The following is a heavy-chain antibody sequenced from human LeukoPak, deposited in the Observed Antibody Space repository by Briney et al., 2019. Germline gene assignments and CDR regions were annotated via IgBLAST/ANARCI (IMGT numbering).Heavy chain of an antibody. CDR3: ARAYSEWDWGTLFDY. V-gene: IGHV3-23*01. D-gene: IGHD1-26*01. CDR1: GFAFSSYA. CDR2: ISGSGGTT. Sequence: PGGSLRLSCAASGFAFSSYAMTWVRQAPGKGLEWVSTISGSGGTTFYADSVKGRFTISRDNAKNSLYLQMNSLRAEDTAVYYCARAYSEWDWGTLFDYWGQGTLVTVSS. J-gene: IGHJ4*02.